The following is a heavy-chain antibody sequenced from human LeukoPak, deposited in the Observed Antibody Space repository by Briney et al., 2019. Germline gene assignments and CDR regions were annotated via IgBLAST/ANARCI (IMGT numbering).Heavy chain of an antibody. CDR1: GFTFSDNY. CDR2: ISGNGGVI. Sequence: GGSLRLSCAASGFTFSDNYMTWVRQAPGKGLEWLSYISGNGGVIQYADSVKGRFTISRDNAKNLLYLQKDSLRVEDTAIYYCARLSGSYFDYWGQGTLVTVSS. CDR3: ARLSGSYFDY. D-gene: IGHD3-10*01. J-gene: IGHJ4*02. V-gene: IGHV3-11*04.